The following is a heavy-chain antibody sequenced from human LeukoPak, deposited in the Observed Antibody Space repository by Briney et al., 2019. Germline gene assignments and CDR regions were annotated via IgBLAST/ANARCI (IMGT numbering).Heavy chain of an antibody. CDR2: IRQDGGEK. CDR3: ARDGTAAGLYFDL. Sequence: GGSLRLSCAVSGFIFTGYWMNWVRQAPGKGLEWVASIRQDGGEKSYLDSVKGRFTISRDNTKNSLHLQIDSLRDEDTAVYYCARDGTAAGLYFDLWGQGTLVTVSS. V-gene: IGHV3-7*01. J-gene: IGHJ4*01. CDR1: GFIFTGYW. D-gene: IGHD6-13*01.